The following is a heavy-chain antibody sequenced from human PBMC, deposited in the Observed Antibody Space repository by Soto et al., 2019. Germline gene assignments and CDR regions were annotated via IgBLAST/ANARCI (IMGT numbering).Heavy chain of an antibody. CDR3: AHRRNGYSYFDY. Sequence: QITLKESGPTLVKPTQTLTLTCTFSGFSLSTSGVGVGWIRQPPGRALEWLALIYWDDDERYSPALKSSLTNTKDTSKNQVVLIMTNMDPVDTATYYCAHRRNGYSYFDYWGQGTLVTVAS. CDR1: GFSLSTSGVG. CDR2: IYWDDDE. V-gene: IGHV2-5*02. D-gene: IGHD5-12*01. J-gene: IGHJ4*02.